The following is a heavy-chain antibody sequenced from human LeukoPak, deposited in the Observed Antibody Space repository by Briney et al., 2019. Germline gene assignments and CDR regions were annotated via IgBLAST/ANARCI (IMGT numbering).Heavy chain of an antibody. J-gene: IGHJ5*02. Sequence: PSETLSLTCTASSGTISSSNYYWGWIRQPPGKGREWVGSIYYSGTTYYNPSLKSRVTISVDTSKNQFSLKLSSVTAADTAVYYCARHVCGSSSCYSPPYNWFDPCGQGTLVTVSS. V-gene: IGHV4-39*01. CDR1: SGTISSSNYY. CDR2: IYYSGTT. D-gene: IGHD2-2*01. CDR3: ARHVCGSSSCYSPPYNWFDP.